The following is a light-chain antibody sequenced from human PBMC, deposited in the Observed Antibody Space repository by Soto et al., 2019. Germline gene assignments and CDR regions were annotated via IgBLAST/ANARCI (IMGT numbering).Light chain of an antibody. J-gene: IGLJ3*02. CDR3: SSYAGSNNWAV. CDR2: EDT. CDR1: SSDVGGYNY. Sequence: QSVLTQPPSASGSPGQSVTISCTGTSSDVGGYNYVSWYQQHPGKAPKLIIYEDTKRPSGVPDRFTGSKSGNTASLTVSGLQAEDEADYYCSSYAGSNNWAVFGGGPKVTVL. V-gene: IGLV2-8*01.